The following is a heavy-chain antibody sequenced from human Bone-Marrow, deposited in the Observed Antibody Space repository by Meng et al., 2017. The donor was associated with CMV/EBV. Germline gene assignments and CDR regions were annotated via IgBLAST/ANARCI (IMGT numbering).Heavy chain of an antibody. J-gene: IGHJ5*02. CDR3: ARASLVVPAAYPLGP. Sequence: GSVSSGSYDWSWIRQPPGKGLEWIGYIYYSGSTNYNPSLKSRVTISVDTSKNQFSLKLSSVTAADTAVYYCARASLVVPAAYPLGPWGQGTLVTVSS. CDR1: GSVSSGSYD. CDR2: IYYSGST. D-gene: IGHD2-2*01. V-gene: IGHV4-61*01.